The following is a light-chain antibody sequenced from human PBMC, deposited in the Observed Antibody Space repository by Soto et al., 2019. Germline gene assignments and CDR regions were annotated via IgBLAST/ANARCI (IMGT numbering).Light chain of an antibody. Sequence: QSALTQPRSLSGSPGQLVTMSCTGASNAVGGHNYVSWFQQHPGNAPKLVIFDVSKRPSGVPDRFSGSKSGNTASLTISGLQAEDEADYSCCSYTGSYTFVVFGGGTQLTVL. CDR1: SNAVGGHNY. J-gene: IGLJ2*01. V-gene: IGLV2-11*01. CDR3: CSYTGSYTFVV. CDR2: DVS.